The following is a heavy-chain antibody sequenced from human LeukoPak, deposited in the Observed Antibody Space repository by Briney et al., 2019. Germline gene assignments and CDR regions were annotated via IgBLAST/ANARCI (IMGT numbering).Heavy chain of an antibody. D-gene: IGHD1-26*01. CDR3: ARRVRKIVGAYYFDY. Sequence: SETLSLTCAVYGGSFSGYYWSWIRQPPGKALELMGYIYYSGSTNYNPSLTSRVTTSIDTSKNQFSLKLSSVTAADTAVYYCARRVRKIVGAYYFDYWGQGTLVTVSS. CDR2: IYYSGST. J-gene: IGHJ4*02. V-gene: IGHV4-59*08. CDR1: GGSFSGYY.